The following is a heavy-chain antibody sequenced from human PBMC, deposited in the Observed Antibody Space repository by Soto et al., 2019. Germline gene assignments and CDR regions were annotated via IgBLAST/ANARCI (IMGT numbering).Heavy chain of an antibody. CDR3: AKTKYYYDSSGRVFDI. Sequence: PSETLSLTCTVSGGSISSGGYYWSWIRQHPGKGLEWIGYIYYSGSTYYNPSLKSRVTISVDTSKNQFSLKLSSVTAADTAVYYCAKTKYYYDSSGRVFDIWGQGTMVTVSS. CDR1: GGSISSGGYY. CDR2: IYYSGST. J-gene: IGHJ3*02. V-gene: IGHV4-31*03. D-gene: IGHD3-22*01.